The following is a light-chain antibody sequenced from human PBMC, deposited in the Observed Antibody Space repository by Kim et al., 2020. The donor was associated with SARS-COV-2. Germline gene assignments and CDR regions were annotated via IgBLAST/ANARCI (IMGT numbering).Light chain of an antibody. CDR3: QYYDSYWM. J-gene: IGKJ1*01. CDR1: QSLNIW. CDR2: KAS. V-gene: IGKV1-5*03. Sequence: DIQMTQSPSTLPASVGDRVTITCRASQSLNIWLAWYQQKPGKAPKLLIYKASVLESVVPSRFSGSGSGTEFTLTISSLQPDDYATYYCQYYDSYWMFGQGTKVDIK.